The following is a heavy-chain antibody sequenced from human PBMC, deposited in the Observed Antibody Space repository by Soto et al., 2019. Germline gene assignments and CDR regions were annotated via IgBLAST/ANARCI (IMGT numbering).Heavy chain of an antibody. Sequence: QLQLQESGPGLVKPSETLSLTCTVSGDSISSSSSYWSWLRQPPGKGLEWIGTVYYGGSTFYNPSLKSLVAISVHSSKSQFSLKVSSVTAADTAVYYCARPPDVNTAMTAFDYWGQGSLVTVSS. CDR3: ARPPDVNTAMTAFDY. D-gene: IGHD5-18*01. J-gene: IGHJ4*02. CDR2: VYYGGST. V-gene: IGHV4-39*01. CDR1: GDSISSSSSY.